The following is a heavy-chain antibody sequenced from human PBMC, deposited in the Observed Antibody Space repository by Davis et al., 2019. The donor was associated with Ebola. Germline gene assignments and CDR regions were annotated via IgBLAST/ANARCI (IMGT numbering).Heavy chain of an antibody. J-gene: IGHJ5*02. V-gene: IGHV3-30*03. CDR2: ISYDGSNK. Sequence: PGGSLRLSCAASGFTFSSYGMHWVRQAPGKGLEWVAVISYDGSNKYYADSVKGRFTISRDNSKNTLYLQMSSLRAEDTAVYYCATDWFDPWGQGTLVTVSS. CDR3: ATDWFDP. CDR1: GFTFSSYG.